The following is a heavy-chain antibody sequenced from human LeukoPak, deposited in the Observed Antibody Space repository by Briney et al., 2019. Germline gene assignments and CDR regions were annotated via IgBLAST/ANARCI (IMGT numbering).Heavy chain of an antibody. CDR1: GFTFSNYW. Sequence: PGGSLRLSCAASGFTFSNYWINWVRQAPGKGLEWVANIKQDESEKYYVDSVKGRFTISRDNAKNSLYLQMNSLRAEDMALYYCAKGYCSSTSCPAFDYWGQGTLVTVSS. V-gene: IGHV3-7*03. CDR2: IKQDESEK. D-gene: IGHD2-2*01. J-gene: IGHJ4*02. CDR3: AKGYCSSTSCPAFDY.